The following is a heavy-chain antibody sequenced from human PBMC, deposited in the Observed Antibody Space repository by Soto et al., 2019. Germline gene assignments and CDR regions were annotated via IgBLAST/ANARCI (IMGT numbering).Heavy chain of an antibody. V-gene: IGHV3-21*01. CDR3: ARDHLGAPQDYDFWSGSRTYYFDY. Sequence: GGSLRLSCAASGFTFSSYSMNWVRQAPGKGLEWVSSISSSSSYIYYADSVKGRFTISRNNAKNSLYLQMNSLRAEDTAVYYCARDHLGAPQDYDFWSGSRTYYFDYWGQGTLVTVSS. CDR2: ISSSSSYI. D-gene: IGHD3-3*01. CDR1: GFTFSSYS. J-gene: IGHJ4*02.